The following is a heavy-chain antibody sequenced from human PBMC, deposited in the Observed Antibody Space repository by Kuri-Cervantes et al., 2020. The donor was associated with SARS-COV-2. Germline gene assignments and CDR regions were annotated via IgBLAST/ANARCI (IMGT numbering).Heavy chain of an antibody. CDR1: GFTFSSYA. J-gene: IGHJ6*02. Sequence: LKISCAASGFTFSSYAMHWVRQAPGKGLEWVAVISYDGSNKYYADSVKGRFTISRDNSKNTLYLQMNSLRAEDTAVYYCARALTSGYYYYGMDVWGQGTTVIVSS. D-gene: IGHD2-2*01. CDR3: ARALTSGYYYYGMDV. V-gene: IGHV3-30-3*01. CDR2: ISYDGSNK.